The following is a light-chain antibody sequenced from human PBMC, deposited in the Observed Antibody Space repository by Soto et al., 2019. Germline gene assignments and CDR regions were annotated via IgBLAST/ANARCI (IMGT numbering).Light chain of an antibody. CDR2: EVV. V-gene: IGLV2-8*01. CDR3: KSYAGSNTYV. J-gene: IGLJ1*01. Sequence: QSVLTQPPSASGSPGQSVTISCTGTKNDIGVYDFVSWYQHHPGKAPRLIIYEVVQRPSGVPDRFSGSKSGNTASLTVSGLQAADEGDYFCKSYAGSNTYVFGSGTQVTVL. CDR1: KNDIGVYDF.